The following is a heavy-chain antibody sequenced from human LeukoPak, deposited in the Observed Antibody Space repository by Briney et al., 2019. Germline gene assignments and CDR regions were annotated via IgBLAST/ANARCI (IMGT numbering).Heavy chain of an antibody. J-gene: IGHJ4*02. CDR3: ARESHSRGYDY. D-gene: IGHD5-18*01. Sequence: ASVKVSCKASGYTFTSYGISWVRQAPGQGLEWMGGIIPIFGTANYAQKFQGRVTITADESTSTAYMELSSLRSEDTAVYYCARESHSRGYDYWGQGTLVTVSS. V-gene: IGHV1-69*13. CDR2: IIPIFGTA. CDR1: GYTFTSYG.